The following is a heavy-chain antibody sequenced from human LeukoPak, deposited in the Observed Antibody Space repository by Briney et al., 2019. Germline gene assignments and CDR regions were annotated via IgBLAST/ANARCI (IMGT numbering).Heavy chain of an antibody. V-gene: IGHV3-48*04. CDR1: GFTFSSYS. J-gene: IGHJ6*03. CDR2: IRSSSSTI. CDR3: ARVEAAAGYYYYYMDV. D-gene: IGHD6-13*01. Sequence: GGSLRLSCAASGFTFSSYSMNWVRQAPGKGLEWVSYIRSSSSTIYYADSVKGRFTISRDNAKNSLYLQMNSLRAEDTAVYYCARVEAAAGYYYYYMDVWGKGTTVTVSS.